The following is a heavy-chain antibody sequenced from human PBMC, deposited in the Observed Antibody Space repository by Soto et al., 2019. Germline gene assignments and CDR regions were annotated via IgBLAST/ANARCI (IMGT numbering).Heavy chain of an antibody. Sequence: PSETLSLTCTVYGGSVSSGNYYWSWIRQPPGKGLEWIEHIHYSGDTKYNPSLRSRVTISVDTSKNKFSLKVNSVTAADTAVYYCARHSYPSSSWYSPRNYYYYYGMDVWGQGTTVTVSS. CDR3: ARHSYPSSSWYSPRNYYYYYGMDV. CDR1: GGSVSSGNYY. V-gene: IGHV4-61*01. J-gene: IGHJ6*02. CDR2: IHYSGDT. D-gene: IGHD6-13*01.